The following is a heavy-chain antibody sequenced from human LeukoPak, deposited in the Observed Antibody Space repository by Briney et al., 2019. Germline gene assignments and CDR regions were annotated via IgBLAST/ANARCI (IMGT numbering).Heavy chain of an antibody. V-gene: IGHV3-23*01. D-gene: IGHD3-16*01. CDR1: GFTFRSYA. CDR2: ISDNGGRT. Sequence: GGSLRLSCAASGFTFRSYAMNWVRQAPGKGLEWVSHISDNGGRTYYAESVKGRFAISRDNSKNTLYLQMNSLRAEDTAVYYCAKDYVWGTLDPFYWGQGTLVTVSS. J-gene: IGHJ4*02. CDR3: AKDYVWGTLDPFY.